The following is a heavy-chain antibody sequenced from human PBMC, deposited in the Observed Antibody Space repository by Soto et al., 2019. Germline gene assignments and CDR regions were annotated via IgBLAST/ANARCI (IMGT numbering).Heavy chain of an antibody. D-gene: IGHD5-12*01. CDR1: GFTFSSYG. J-gene: IGHJ5*02. CDR3: ARGATIKLSSFDP. CDR2: ISYDGSNK. V-gene: IGHV3-30*03. Sequence: GGSLRLSCAASGFTFSSYGMHWVRQAPGKGLEWVAVISYDGSNKYYADSVKGRFTISRDNSKNTLCLQMNSLRAEDTAVYYCARGATIKLSSFDPWGQGTLVTVSS.